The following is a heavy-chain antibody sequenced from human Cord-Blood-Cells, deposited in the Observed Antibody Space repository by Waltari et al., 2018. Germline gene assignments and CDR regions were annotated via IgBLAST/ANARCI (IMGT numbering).Heavy chain of an antibody. CDR2: ITYDGSNK. V-gene: IGHV3-30-3*01. J-gene: IGHJ1*01. Sequence: QVQLVEPAGGVGQPGRSLSLSAAASGFTSRSHAMHWVSQAPGKGLAWVAVITYDGSNKYYADAVKGQFTISRDNSKNTLYLQMNSLRAEDTAVYYCAREGDASEYFQHWGQGTLVTVSS. D-gene: IGHD3-16*01. CDR3: AREGDASEYFQH. CDR1: GFTSRSHA.